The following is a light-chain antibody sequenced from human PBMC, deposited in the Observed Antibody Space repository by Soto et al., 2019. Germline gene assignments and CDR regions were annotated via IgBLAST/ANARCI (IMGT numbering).Light chain of an antibody. Sequence: EIVMTQSPATLSVSPGERATLSCMASQSVSSNLAWYQQKPGQAPRLLIYGASTRATGIPARFSGSGSGTEFTLTISSLQSEDFAVYYCQQYNNWRGTFGQGTKVEIK. CDR2: GAS. CDR1: QSVSSN. CDR3: QQYNNWRGT. V-gene: IGKV3-15*01. J-gene: IGKJ1*01.